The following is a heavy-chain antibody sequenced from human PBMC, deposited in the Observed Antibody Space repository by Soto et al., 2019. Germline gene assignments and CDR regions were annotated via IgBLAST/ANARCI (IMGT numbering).Heavy chain of an antibody. CDR3: ARVGYSSGWYLDY. J-gene: IGHJ4*02. CDR1: GGTFSSYT. CDR2: ISAYNGNT. Sequence: GASVKVSCTASGGTFSSYTIIWVRQAPGQGLEWMGRISAYNGNTNYAQKLQGRVTITTDTSTSTAYMELRSLRSDDTAVYYCARVGYSSGWYLDYWGQGTLVTVSS. V-gene: IGHV1-18*01. D-gene: IGHD6-19*01.